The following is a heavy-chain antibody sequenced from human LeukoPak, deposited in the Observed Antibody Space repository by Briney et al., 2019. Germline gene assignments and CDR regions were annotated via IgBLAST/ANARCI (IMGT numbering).Heavy chain of an antibody. Sequence: TGGSLRLSCAASGFTFSSYAMHWVRQAPGKGLEWVAVISYDGSNKYYADSVKGRFTISRDNTKNTLYLQMNSLRAEDTAVYYCARGRRVRGVIITSYGMDVWGQGTTVTVSS. J-gene: IGHJ6*02. D-gene: IGHD3-10*01. CDR1: GFTFSSYA. CDR2: ISYDGSNK. V-gene: IGHV3-30-3*01. CDR3: ARGRRVRGVIITSYGMDV.